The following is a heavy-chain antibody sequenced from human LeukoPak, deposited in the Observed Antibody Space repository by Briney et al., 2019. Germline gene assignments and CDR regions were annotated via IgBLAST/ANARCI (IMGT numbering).Heavy chain of an antibody. V-gene: IGHV3-23*01. Sequence: GGSLRLSCAASGFIFNSAAMTWVRQAPGKGVEWVSLVSSSGANTYYADSVKGRFTISRDNSKNTVYLQMNSLRAEDTAIYYCAKDIQGSYWGQGTLVTVSS. D-gene: IGHD2-21*01. J-gene: IGHJ4*02. CDR1: GFIFNSAA. CDR2: VSSSGANT. CDR3: AKDIQGSY.